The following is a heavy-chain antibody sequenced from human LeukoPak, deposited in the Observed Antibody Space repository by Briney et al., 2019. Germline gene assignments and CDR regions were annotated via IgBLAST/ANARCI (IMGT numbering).Heavy chain of an antibody. CDR3: AKRPEIVAAAGKGDY. V-gene: IGHV3-23*01. CDR1: GFTFSSYA. CDR2: ISGSGGST. D-gene: IGHD6-13*01. J-gene: IGHJ4*02. Sequence: PGGSLRLSCAASGFTFSSYAMSWVRQAPGKGLEWVSAISGSGGSTYYADSVKGRFTISRDNSKNTLYLQMNSLRAEDAAVYYCAKRPEIVAAAGKGDYWGQGTLVTVSS.